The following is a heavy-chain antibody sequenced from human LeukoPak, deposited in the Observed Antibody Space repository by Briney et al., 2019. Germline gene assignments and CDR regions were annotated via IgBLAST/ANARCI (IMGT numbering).Heavy chain of an antibody. V-gene: IGHV1-24*01. CDR3: ATASSNIVLMVYRYFDL. CDR2: FDPEDGET. J-gene: IGHJ2*01. Sequence: ASVKVSCKVSGYTLTEVSMHWVRQAPGKGLEWRGGFDPEDGETIYAQKFQGRVTMTEDTSTDTAYMELSSLRSEDTAVHYCATASSNIVLMVYRYFDLWGRGTLVTVSS. D-gene: IGHD2-8*01. CDR1: GYTLTEVS.